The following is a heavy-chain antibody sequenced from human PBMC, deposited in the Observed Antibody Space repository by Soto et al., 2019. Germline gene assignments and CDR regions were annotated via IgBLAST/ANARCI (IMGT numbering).Heavy chain of an antibody. D-gene: IGHD3-22*01. Sequence: VPLLEAGGGLVQPGGSLRLTCAASGFTFETYVMTWVRQTPGQGLEWVSAIDSGGSGTYYAGSVKGRFTISRDNLENTLFLQMENLRVEDTAVYYCAKGVSDVKWFAEYWGQGILVTVSS. CDR3: AKGVSDVKWFAEY. V-gene: IGHV3-23*05. CDR1: GFTFETYV. J-gene: IGHJ4*02. CDR2: IDSGGSGT.